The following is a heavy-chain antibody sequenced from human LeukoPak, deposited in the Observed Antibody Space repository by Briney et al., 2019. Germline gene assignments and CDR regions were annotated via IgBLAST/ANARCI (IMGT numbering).Heavy chain of an antibody. V-gene: IGHV1-69*04. J-gene: IGHJ3*02. CDR1: GGTFSSYA. CDR2: IIPILGIA. D-gene: IGHD7-27*01. CDR3: ARRTGDAFDI. Sequence: SVTVSFKASGGTFSSYAISWVRQAPGQGLEWMGRIIPILGIANYAQKFQGRVTITADKSTSTAYMELSSLRSEDTAVYYCARRTGDAFDIWGQGTMVTVSS.